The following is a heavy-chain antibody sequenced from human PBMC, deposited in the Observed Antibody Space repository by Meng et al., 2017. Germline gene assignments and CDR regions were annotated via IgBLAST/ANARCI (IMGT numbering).Heavy chain of an antibody. D-gene: IGHD3-22*01. CDR2: IIPIFGTA. V-gene: IGHV1-69*14. Sequence: VQLVQAGAEVKKPGSSVKVPCKDSGGTFSSYAISWVRQAPGQGLEWMGGIIPIFGTANYAQKFQGRVTITADKSTSTAYMELSSLRSEDTAVYYCARATDYYDSSGYYSGYFDLWGRGTLVTVSS. CDR3: ARATDYYDSSGYYSGYFDL. J-gene: IGHJ2*01. CDR1: GGTFSSYA.